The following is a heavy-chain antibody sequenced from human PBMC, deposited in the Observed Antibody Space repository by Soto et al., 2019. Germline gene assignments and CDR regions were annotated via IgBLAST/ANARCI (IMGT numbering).Heavy chain of an antibody. D-gene: IGHD2-15*01. J-gene: IGHJ4*02. V-gene: IGHV1-3*01. CDR3: ARDLGGWPDY. CDR2: IDAGNDNT. Sequence: GSVKVSCKASGYTLSTYAVHWLRQAPGQRLEWMGRIDAGNDNTKYSQNFQGRVTITTDTSASTAYMELSSLKSEDTAVYYCARDLGGWPDYWGQGTLVTVSS. CDR1: GYTLSTYA.